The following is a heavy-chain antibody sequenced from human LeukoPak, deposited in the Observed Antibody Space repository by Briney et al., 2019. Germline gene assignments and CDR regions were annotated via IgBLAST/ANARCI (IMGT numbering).Heavy chain of an antibody. V-gene: IGHV3-21*01. J-gene: IGHJ4*02. D-gene: IGHD6-19*01. CDR1: GFTFSSYS. Sequence: GGSLRLSCAASGFTFSSYSMNWVRQAPGKELEWVSSISSSSSYIYYADSVKGRFTISRDNAKNSLYLQMNSLRAEDTAVYYCARDRGIAVAGPIDYWGQGTLVTVSS. CDR3: ARDRGIAVAGPIDY. CDR2: ISSSSSYI.